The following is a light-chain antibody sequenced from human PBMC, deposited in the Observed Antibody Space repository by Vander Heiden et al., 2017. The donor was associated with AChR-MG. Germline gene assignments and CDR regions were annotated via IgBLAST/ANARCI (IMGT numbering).Light chain of an antibody. Sequence: DVQMTQSPSSLSASVGDRVTLTCRASQTINSWLAWYQVKPGKAPKVLIHKASTLDNGVPPRFSGSASGADFTLTINGLQSDDFATYCCQQYNSYPYTFGQGTKLEI. CDR1: QTINSW. J-gene: IGKJ2*01. CDR2: KAS. CDR3: QQYNSYPYT. V-gene: IGKV1-5*03.